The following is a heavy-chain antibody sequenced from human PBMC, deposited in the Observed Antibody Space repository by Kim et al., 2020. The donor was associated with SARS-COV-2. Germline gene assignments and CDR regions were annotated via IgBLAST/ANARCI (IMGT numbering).Heavy chain of an antibody. V-gene: IGHV3-74*01. CDR1: GFTFRSYW. D-gene: IGHD2-15*01. J-gene: IGHJ5*01. CDR2: INSDGSSR. CDR3: VRDIVGHCSGGTCYSGF. Sequence: GGSLRHSCAASGFTFRSYWMQWVRQAPGKGLVWVSRINSDGSSRSYADSVKGRFTISRDNAENTLYLQMNSLRAEDTAVYYCVRDIVGHCSGGTCYSGF.